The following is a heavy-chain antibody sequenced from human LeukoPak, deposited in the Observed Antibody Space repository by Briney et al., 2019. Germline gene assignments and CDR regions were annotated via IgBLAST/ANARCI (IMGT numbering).Heavy chain of an antibody. V-gene: IGHV1-69*13. D-gene: IGHD2-2*02. CDR2: IIPIFGTA. CDR1: GGTFSSYA. Sequence: GASVKVSCKASGGTFSSYAISWVRQAPGQGLEWMGGIIPIFGTANYAQKFQGRVTITADESTSTAYMELSSLRSEDTAVYYCARAGYCSSTSCYTPFDPWGQGTLVTVSS. J-gene: IGHJ5*02. CDR3: ARAGYCSSTSCYTPFDP.